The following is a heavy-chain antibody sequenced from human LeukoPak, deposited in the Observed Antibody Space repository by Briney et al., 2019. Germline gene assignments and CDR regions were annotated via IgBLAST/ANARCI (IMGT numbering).Heavy chain of an antibody. CDR1: GGTFSSYA. D-gene: IGHD3-22*01. J-gene: IGHJ3*02. CDR3: ARDLPYYYDTQGAFDI. V-gene: IGHV1-69*13. Sequence: ASVKVSCKASGGTFSSYAISWVRQAPGQGLEWMGGIIPIFGTANYAQKFQGRVTITADESTSTAYMELSSLRSEDTAVYYCARDLPYYYDTQGAFDIWGQGTMVTVSS. CDR2: IIPIFGTA.